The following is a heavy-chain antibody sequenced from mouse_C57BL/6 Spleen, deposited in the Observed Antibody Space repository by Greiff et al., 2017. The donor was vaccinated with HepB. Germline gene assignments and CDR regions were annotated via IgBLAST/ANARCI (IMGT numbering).Heavy chain of an antibody. J-gene: IGHJ3*01. Sequence: EVQLQESEGGLVQPGSSMKLSCTASGFTFSDYYMAWVRQVPEKGLEWVANINYDGSSTYYLDSLKSRFIISRDNAKNILYLQMSSLKSEDTATYYCARDHGGSGGFAYWGQGTLVTVSA. CDR3: ARDHGGSGGFAY. D-gene: IGHD1-1*01. CDR2: INYDGSST. V-gene: IGHV5-16*01. CDR1: GFTFSDYY.